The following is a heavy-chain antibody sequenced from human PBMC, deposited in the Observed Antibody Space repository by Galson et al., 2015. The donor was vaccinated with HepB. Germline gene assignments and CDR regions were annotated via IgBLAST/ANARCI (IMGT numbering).Heavy chain of an antibody. V-gene: IGHV4-61*02. CDR1: GGSITSGTYY. CDR3: AREDYGGDSRHYYYYMDV. J-gene: IGHJ6*03. D-gene: IGHD4-23*01. Sequence: SQSLTCTVSGGSITSGTYYWSWLRQPAGTGLEWIGRIYISGSTNYNTSLESRVTMSVDTSKNPFSLKLSSVSAADTAVYFCAREDYGGDSRHYYYYMDVWGKGTTVTVSS. CDR2: IYISGST.